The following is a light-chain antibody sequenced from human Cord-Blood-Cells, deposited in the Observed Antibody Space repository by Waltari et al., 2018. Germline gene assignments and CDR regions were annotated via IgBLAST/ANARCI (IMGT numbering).Light chain of an antibody. CDR1: QGIRND. CDR3: LQDYNYPLT. V-gene: IGKV1-6*01. CDR2: DGS. Sequence: AIQMTQSTSSLSASVGDRVTITCRASQGIRNDLGWDQQKPGKAPRLLIYDGSSLQSGVPSRFSGSGSGTDFTLTISSLQPEDFATYYCLQDYNYPLTFGGGTKVEIK. J-gene: IGKJ4*01.